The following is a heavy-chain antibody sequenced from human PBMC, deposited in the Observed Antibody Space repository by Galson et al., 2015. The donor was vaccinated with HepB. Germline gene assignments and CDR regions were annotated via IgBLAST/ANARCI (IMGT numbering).Heavy chain of an antibody. Sequence: CAASASTFRGHGVYWVRQAPGKGLEWVGTIWCDGSKDYYADSVKGRFTSSRDNSKNTLYLQMNSLRVEDTAGYFCSRYYGAYRALDCWGQGTLVTVSS. CDR3: SRYYGAYRALDC. D-gene: IGHD4-17*01. J-gene: IGHJ4*02. CDR1: ASTFRGHG. V-gene: IGHV3-33*07. CDR2: IWCDGSKD.